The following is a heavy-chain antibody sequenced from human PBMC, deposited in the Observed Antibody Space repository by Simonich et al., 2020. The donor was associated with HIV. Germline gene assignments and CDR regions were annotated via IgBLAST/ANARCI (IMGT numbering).Heavy chain of an antibody. J-gene: IGHJ2*01. V-gene: IGHV1-24*01. Sequence: QVQLVQSGAEMKKPGASVKVSCKVSGHTLTELSMHWVRQTPGRGLEWMGGFDPEVGETIYRHKIQGRVTMTEDTSTDTAYMELSSLRSEDTALYYCATWEVKDNVLTGFSYWYFDLWGRGTLVTVSS. CDR1: GHTLTELS. CDR2: FDPEVGET. CDR3: ATWEVKDNVLTGFSYWYFDL. D-gene: IGHD3-9*01.